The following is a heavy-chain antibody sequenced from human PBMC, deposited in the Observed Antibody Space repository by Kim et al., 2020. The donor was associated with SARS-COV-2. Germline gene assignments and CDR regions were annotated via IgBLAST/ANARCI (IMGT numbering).Heavy chain of an antibody. CDR3: ARSMQWPHYCFDY. J-gene: IGHJ4*02. D-gene: IGHD6-19*01. CDR1: GDSISSSNYY. V-gene: IGHV4-39*01. CDR2: IYYSGST. Sequence: SETLSLTCTVSGDSISSSNYYWGWIHQSPGKGLEWIGNIYYSGSTYYNPSLKSRVTISVDTSKNQFSLKLSSVTAADTTVYYCARSMQWPHYCFDYWGRGSLVTVSS.